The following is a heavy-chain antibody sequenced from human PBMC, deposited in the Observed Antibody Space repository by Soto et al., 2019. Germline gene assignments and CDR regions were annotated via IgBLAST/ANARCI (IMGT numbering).Heavy chain of an antibody. D-gene: IGHD4-17*01. Sequence: QVQLQESGPGLVKPSQTLSLTCTVSGASINGGGYYWSWIRQHPGKGLEWIGSIYYSGNTYYSPSRKRRGTISVDTSNYHFSLRLTSVTAADTAVYYCARDPSYGDYSYYGMDVWGPGTTVTVSS. CDR2: IYYSGNT. J-gene: IGHJ6*02. CDR3: ARDPSYGDYSYYGMDV. CDR1: GASINGGGYY. V-gene: IGHV4-31*03.